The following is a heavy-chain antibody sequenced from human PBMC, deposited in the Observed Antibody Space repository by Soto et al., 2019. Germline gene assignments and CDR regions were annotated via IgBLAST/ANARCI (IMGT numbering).Heavy chain of an antibody. CDR3: ARLGSSGWYQGSYFDY. D-gene: IGHD6-19*01. CDR2: ILYSGST. V-gene: IGHV4-39*01. J-gene: IGHJ4*02. Sequence: QLQLQESGPGLVKPSETLSLTCIVSGGSITRNNHYWGWIRQSPGKGLEWIGSILYSGSTNYNPSLKSRVTLSVETSKNPFSLTMSSVTAADTAGYYCARLGSSGWYQGSYFDYWGQGTLVTVSA. CDR1: GGSITRNNHY.